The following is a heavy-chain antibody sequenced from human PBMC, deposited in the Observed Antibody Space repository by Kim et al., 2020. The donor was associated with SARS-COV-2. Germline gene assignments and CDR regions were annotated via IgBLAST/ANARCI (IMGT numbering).Heavy chain of an antibody. CDR2: ISDSGRFT. V-gene: IGHV3-23*01. D-gene: IGHD2-2*01. J-gene: IGHJ3*01. CDR3: AKDLLSPVMATADTLAF. CDR1: GFSFSSYA. Sequence: GGSLRLSCAASGFSFSSYAMNWVRQAPGKGLEWVSAISDSGRFTFYADSVKGRFTVSRDSSNNTLYLSMNSLRADDTAVYYCAKDLLSPVMATADTLAF.